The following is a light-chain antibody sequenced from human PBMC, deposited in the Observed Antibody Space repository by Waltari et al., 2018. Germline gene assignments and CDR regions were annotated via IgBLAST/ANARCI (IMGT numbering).Light chain of an antibody. CDR2: KVS. J-gene: IGKJ1*01. CDR3: MQGTHWPWT. Sequence: DVVMTQSPLSLPVTLGQPASISCRSSQSLVSRDGNTYFNWFHRRPGQSPRRLLYKVSNRDSGVPDRFSGSGSGTDFTLRISRVEAEDVGDYYCMQGTHWPWTFGPGTKVEI. CDR1: QSLVSRDGNTY. V-gene: IGKV2-30*01.